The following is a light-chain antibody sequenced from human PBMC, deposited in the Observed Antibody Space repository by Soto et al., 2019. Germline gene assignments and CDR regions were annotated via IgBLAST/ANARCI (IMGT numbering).Light chain of an antibody. J-gene: IGLJ1*01. CDR3: GSYTSSRAYV. Sequence: QSALTQPASVSGSPGQSITISCTGTSSDVGGYNYVSWYQQQSGKAPKLMIHEVSNRPSGVSNRFSGSKFGNTASLTISGLQAEDEADYYCGSYTSSRAYVFGIGTKVTV. CDR1: SSDVGGYNY. V-gene: IGLV2-14*01. CDR2: EVS.